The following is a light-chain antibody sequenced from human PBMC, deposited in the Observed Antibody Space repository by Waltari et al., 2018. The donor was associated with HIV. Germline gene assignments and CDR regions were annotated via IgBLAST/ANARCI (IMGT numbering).Light chain of an antibody. J-gene: IGLJ1*01. CDR2: EFS. Sequence: QSALTQPASVSGSPGPSITISCTGTSSDVGCYNYVYWYQKHPDRAPKLMIYEFSNRPSGVSKRFSGSKSGNTASLTISGLQAEDEADYYCTSYTSSSPCVFGTGTKVTVL. V-gene: IGLV2-14*01. CDR1: SSDVGCYNY. CDR3: TSYTSSSPCV.